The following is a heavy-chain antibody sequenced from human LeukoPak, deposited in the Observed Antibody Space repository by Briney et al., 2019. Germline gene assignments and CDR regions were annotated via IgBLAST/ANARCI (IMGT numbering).Heavy chain of an antibody. J-gene: IGHJ4*02. V-gene: IGHV1-69*13. CDR1: GGTFSSYA. CDR2: IIPIFGTA. CDR3: AREAFTTRCYDS. D-gene: IGHD4/OR15-4a*01. Sequence: SVKVSCTASGGTFSSYAISWVRQAPGQGLEWMGGIIPIFGTANYAQKFQGRVTITADESTSTAYMELRSLRSDDTAVYYCAREAFTTRCYDSWGQGTLVTVSS.